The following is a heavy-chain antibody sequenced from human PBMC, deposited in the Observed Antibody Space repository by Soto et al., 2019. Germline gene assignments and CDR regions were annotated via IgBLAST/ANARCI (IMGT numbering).Heavy chain of an antibody. Sequence: SQTLSLTCAISGDSVSSNSAAWNWIRQSSSRGFEWLGRTYYRSKWYNDYAVSVKSRITINPDTSKNQFCLQLNSVTPEDTAVYYCARTIGMAGSLHAFDIWGQGTMVTVSS. J-gene: IGHJ3*02. CDR2: TYYRSKWYN. CDR3: ARTIGMAGSLHAFDI. D-gene: IGHD6-19*01. V-gene: IGHV6-1*01. CDR1: GDSVSSNSAA.